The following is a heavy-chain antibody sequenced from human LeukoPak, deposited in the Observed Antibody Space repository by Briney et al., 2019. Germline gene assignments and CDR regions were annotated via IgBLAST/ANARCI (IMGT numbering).Heavy chain of an antibody. Sequence: GGSLRLSCAASGFTFSSYGMTWVRQAPGKGLEWVSYISSSSSTIYYADSVKGRFTISRDNAKNSLYLQLNSLRAEDTAVYYCASQDRGGYDGPVDYWGQGTLVTVSS. CDR3: ASQDRGGYDGPVDY. CDR1: GFTFSSYG. V-gene: IGHV3-48*01. J-gene: IGHJ4*02. CDR2: ISSSSSTI. D-gene: IGHD5-12*01.